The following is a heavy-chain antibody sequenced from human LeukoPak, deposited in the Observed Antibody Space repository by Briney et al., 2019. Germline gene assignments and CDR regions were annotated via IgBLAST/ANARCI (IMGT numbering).Heavy chain of an antibody. D-gene: IGHD3-9*01. CDR2: INPNSGGT. CDR3: ARRYYDALTGYYPFDH. J-gene: IGHJ4*02. V-gene: IGHV1-2*02. CDR1: GYTSTGYY. Sequence: ASVKVSCKASGYTSTGYYMHWVRQAPGQGLEWMGWINPNSGGTNYAQKFQGRVTTTRDTSISTVYMELSRLTSDDTAVFYCARRYYDALTGYYPFDHWGQGTLVTVSS.